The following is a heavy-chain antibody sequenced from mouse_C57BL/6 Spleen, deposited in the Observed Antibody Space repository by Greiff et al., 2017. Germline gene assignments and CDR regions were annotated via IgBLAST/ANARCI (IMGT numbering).Heavy chain of an antibody. D-gene: IGHD1-1*02. CDR1: GFAFSGSW. J-gene: IGHJ3*01. V-gene: IGHV1-82*01. CDR3: ASAGTAVPAY. CDR2: IYPGDGGT. Sequence: QVQLQQSGPELVKPGASVKISCTASGFAFSGSWMHWVKQRPGKGLEWIGRIYPGDGGTNSNGKFKGKATLTADKSPSTAYMQLSSLTSEDSAVYFGASAGTAVPAYWGQGTLVTVSA.